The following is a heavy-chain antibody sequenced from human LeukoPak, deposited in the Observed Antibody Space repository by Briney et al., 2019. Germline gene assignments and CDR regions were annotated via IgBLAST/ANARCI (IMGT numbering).Heavy chain of an antibody. V-gene: IGHV4-61*02. D-gene: IGHD5-18*01. J-gene: IGHJ4*02. CDR2: IYTSGST. Sequence: PSQTLSLTCTVSGGSISSGSYYWSWIRQPAGKGLEWIGRIYTSGSTNYNPSLKSRVTISVDTSKNQFSLKLSSVTAADTAVYYCARDKDTAMGTGGFDYWGQGTLVTVSS. CDR1: GGSISSGSYY. CDR3: ARDKDTAMGTGGFDY.